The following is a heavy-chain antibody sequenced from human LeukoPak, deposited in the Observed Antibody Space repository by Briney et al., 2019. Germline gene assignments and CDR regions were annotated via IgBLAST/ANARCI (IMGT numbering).Heavy chain of an antibody. CDR1: GFSLTTLGVG. J-gene: IGHJ5*02. V-gene: IGHV2-5*02. D-gene: IGHD3-10*01. CDR2: IFWDDDK. CDR3: AHRPPQTGSLNWFDP. Sequence: GSGPTLVNPTQTLTLTCTFSGFSLTTLGVGVGWIRQPPGKALEWVALIFWDDDKRYSPSLKSRLTITKDTSKNQVVLAMTNMDPVDTATYYCAHRPPQTGSLNWFDPWGQGTLVTVSS.